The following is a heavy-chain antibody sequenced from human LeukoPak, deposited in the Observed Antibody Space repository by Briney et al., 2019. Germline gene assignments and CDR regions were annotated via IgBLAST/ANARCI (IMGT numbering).Heavy chain of an antibody. J-gene: IGHJ4*01. CDR1: GFAFSSYW. V-gene: IGHV3-7*01. CDR2: IRQDGGEK. D-gene: IGHD6-13*01. Sequence: GGSLRLSCAVSGFAFSSYWMNWVRQAPGKGLEWVASIRQDGGEKSYVDSVKGRFTISRDNTKNSLYLQMSSLRAEDTAVYYCARDGTAPGLYFDLWGQGALVTVSS. CDR3: ARDGTAPGLYFDL.